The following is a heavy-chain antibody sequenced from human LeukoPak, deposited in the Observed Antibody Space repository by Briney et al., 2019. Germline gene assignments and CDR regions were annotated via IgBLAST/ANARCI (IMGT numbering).Heavy chain of an antibody. CDR1: GGSISSGSYY. Sequence: SETLSLTCTVSGGSISSGSYYWSWIRQPAGKGLEWIGRIYTSGSTNYNPSLKSRVTISVDTSKNQFSLKLSSVTAADTAMYYCARHVISEVDTAMVYWGQGTLVTVSS. D-gene: IGHD5-18*01. V-gene: IGHV4-61*02. J-gene: IGHJ4*02. CDR3: ARHVISEVDTAMVY. CDR2: IYTSGST.